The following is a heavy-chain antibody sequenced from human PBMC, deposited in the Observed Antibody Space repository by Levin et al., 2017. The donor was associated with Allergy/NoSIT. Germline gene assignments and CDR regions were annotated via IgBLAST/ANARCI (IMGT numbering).Heavy chain of an antibody. J-gene: IGHJ6*03. Sequence: KVSCQGSGYSFTSYWIGWVRQMPGKGLEWMGIIYPGDSDTRYSPSFQGQVTISADKSISTAYLQWSSLKASDTASYYCARRGTRDYSYYMDVWGKGTTVTVSS. CDR1: GYSFTSYW. D-gene: IGHD1-1*01. CDR3: ARRGTRDYSYYMDV. CDR2: IYPGDSDT. V-gene: IGHV5-51*01.